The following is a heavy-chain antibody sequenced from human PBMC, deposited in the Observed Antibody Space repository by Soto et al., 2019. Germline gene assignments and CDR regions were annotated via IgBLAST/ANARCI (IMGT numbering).Heavy chain of an antibody. CDR3: AMVDVYVTPSPQDV. V-gene: IGHV1-18*01. J-gene: IGHJ6*02. CDR2: INTYNGNT. D-gene: IGHD3-16*01. Sequence: QVQLVQSGAEVKNPGASVKVSCKASGYTFTRYGIGWARQAPGQGLEWMGWINTYNGNTNNAQKVQGRVTLTTATSTSTAYMELRSLRSNDTAIYYCAMVDVYVTPSPQDVWGQGTTVIVSS. CDR1: GYTFTRYG.